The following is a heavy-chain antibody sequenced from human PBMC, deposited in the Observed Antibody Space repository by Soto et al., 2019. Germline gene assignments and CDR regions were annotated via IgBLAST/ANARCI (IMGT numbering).Heavy chain of an antibody. V-gene: IGHV5-10-1*01. J-gene: IGHJ6*02. CDR1: GYSFTSYW. CDR3: ARHISGIYYYYGMDV. CDR2: IDPSDSYT. D-gene: IGHD6-13*01. Sequence: GESLKISCKGSGYSFTSYWISWLRQMPVKGLEWMGRIDPSDSYTNYSPSFQGHVTISADKSISTAYLQWSSLKASDTAMYYCARHISGIYYYYGMDVWGQGTTVTVSS.